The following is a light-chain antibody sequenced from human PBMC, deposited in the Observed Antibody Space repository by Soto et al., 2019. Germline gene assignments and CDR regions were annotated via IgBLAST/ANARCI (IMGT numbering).Light chain of an antibody. CDR2: KAS. CDR3: QQYNSYSWT. V-gene: IGKV1-5*03. J-gene: IGKJ1*01. CDR1: QSISSW. Sequence: DIQMTQSPSTLSASVGDRVTITCRASQSISSWLAWYQQKPGKAPKLLIYKASSLESGVQSRFGGSGSGTEFTLTISSLQPDDFATYYCQQYNSYSWTFGQGTKVEIK.